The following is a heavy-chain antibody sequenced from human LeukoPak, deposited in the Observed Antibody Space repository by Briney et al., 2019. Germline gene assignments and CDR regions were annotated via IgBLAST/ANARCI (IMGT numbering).Heavy chain of an antibody. Sequence: GGSLRLSCAASGFTFSRYALSWVRQAPGKGLEWVSGISASGGGTYYEDSVKGRFTISRDNSKNTLYLQMSSLRAEDTAVYYCAKGSSGYDAFDIWGQGTMVTVSS. D-gene: IGHD6-19*01. CDR3: AKGSSGYDAFDI. CDR2: ISASGGGT. V-gene: IGHV3-23*01. J-gene: IGHJ3*02. CDR1: GFTFSRYA.